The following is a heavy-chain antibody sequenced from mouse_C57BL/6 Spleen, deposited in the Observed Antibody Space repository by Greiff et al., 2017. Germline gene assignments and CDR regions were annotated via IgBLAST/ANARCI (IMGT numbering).Heavy chain of an antibody. CDR1: GYTFTSYW. J-gene: IGHJ1*03. D-gene: IGHD1-1*01. Sequence: QVQLQQPGAELVMPGASVKLSCKASGYTFTSYWMHWVKQRPGQGLEWIGEIDPSDSYTNYNQKFKGKSTLTVDKSSSTAYMQLSSLTSEDSAVYYCARTGNYYGSSSYFDVWGTGTTVTVSS. CDR3: ARTGNYYGSSSYFDV. V-gene: IGHV1-69*01. CDR2: IDPSDSYT.